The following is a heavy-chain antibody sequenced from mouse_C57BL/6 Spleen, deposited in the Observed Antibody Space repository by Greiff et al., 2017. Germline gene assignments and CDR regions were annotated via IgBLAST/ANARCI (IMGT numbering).Heavy chain of an antibody. Sequence: QVQLKESGAELVKPGASVKISCKASGYAFSSYWMNWVKQRPGKGLEWIGQIYPGDGDTTYNGKFKGKATLTADKSYSTAYMQLISLTSEDSAVYFCARQLYDYDVDDWGQGTTLTVSS. D-gene: IGHD2-4*01. V-gene: IGHV1-80*01. CDR2: IYPGDGDT. J-gene: IGHJ2*01. CDR1: GYAFSSYW. CDR3: ARQLYDYDVDD.